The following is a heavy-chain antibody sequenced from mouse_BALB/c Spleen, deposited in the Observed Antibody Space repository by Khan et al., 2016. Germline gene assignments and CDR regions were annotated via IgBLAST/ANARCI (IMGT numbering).Heavy chain of an antibody. V-gene: IGHV14-3*02. CDR3: ATYYRYDYAMDY. J-gene: IGHJ4*01. Sequence: MQLEESGADLVKPGASVKLYCTASGFNIKDTYMHWVKQRPEQGLEWIGRIDPANGNTKYDPKFQGKATITADTSSNTAYLQLSSLTSEDTAVYYCATYYRYDYAMDYWGQGTSVTVSS. CDR1: GFNIKDTY. CDR2: IDPANGNT. D-gene: IGHD2-14*01.